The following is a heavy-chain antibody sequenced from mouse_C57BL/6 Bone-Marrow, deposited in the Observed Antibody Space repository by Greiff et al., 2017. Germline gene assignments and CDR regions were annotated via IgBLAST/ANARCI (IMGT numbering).Heavy chain of an antibody. Sequence: QVTLKVCGPGILQPSQTLSLTCSFSGFSLSTFGMGVGWIRQPSGKGLEWLAHIWWDDDKYYNPALKSRLTISKDTSKNQVFLKIANVDTADTATYYCARIAPTYYGSSWGFAYWGQGTLVTVSA. J-gene: IGHJ3*01. D-gene: IGHD1-1*01. CDR3: ARIAPTYYGSSWGFAY. CDR2: IWWDDDK. V-gene: IGHV8-8*01. CDR1: GFSLSTFGMG.